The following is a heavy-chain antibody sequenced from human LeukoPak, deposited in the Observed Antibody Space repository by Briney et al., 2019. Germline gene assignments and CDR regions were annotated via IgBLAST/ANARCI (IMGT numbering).Heavy chain of an antibody. Sequence: SETLSLTCTVAGGSISNTSYYWGWIRQPPGKGLEWIGSIYYSGTTYYNPSLKSRVTISVDTSKNQFSLTLSSVTAADTAVYYCARAFVRGVSSYYFYMDVWGKGATVTISS. D-gene: IGHD3-10*01. CDR1: GGSISNTSYY. CDR3: ARAFVRGVSSYYFYMDV. V-gene: IGHV4-39*07. J-gene: IGHJ6*03. CDR2: IYYSGTT.